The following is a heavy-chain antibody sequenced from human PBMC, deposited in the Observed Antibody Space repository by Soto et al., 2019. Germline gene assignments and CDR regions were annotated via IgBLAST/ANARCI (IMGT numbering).Heavy chain of an antibody. V-gene: IGHV3-9*01. Sequence: EVQLVEPGGGLVQPGRSLRLSCAASGFTFDDYAMHWVRQAPGKGLEWVSGISWNSGSIGYADSVKGRFTISRDNAKNSLYLQMNSLRAEDTALYYCAKDGGYSSGRYGAWGQGTLVTVSS. CDR1: GFTFDDYA. J-gene: IGHJ5*02. D-gene: IGHD6-19*01. CDR2: ISWNSGSI. CDR3: AKDGGYSSGRYGA.